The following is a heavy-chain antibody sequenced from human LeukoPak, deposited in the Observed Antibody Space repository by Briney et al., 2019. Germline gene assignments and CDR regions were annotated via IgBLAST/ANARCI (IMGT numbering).Heavy chain of an antibody. CDR3: AKGSY. J-gene: IGHJ4*02. V-gene: IGHV3-23*01. CDR1: GFNFANHA. CDR2: ISYSGGST. Sequence: PGGSLRLSCAASGFNFANHAMSWVRQTPGKGLEWVSGISYSGGSTYYADSVKGRFTISRDNSKNTLYLQMNSLRAEDTAIYYCAKGSYWGQGTLVTVSS.